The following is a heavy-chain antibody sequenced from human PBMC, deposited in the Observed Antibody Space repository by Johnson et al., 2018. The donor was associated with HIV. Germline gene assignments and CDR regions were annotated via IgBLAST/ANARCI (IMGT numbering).Heavy chain of an antibody. Sequence: QVQLVESGGGLVKPGGSLRLSCAASGFTFSSYAMHWVRQAPGKGLEWVAVISYDGSNEYYADSVKGRFTISRHNSKNTLYLQMNSLRAEDTAVYYCARVRGAFDIWGQGTMVTVSS. V-gene: IGHV3-30-3*01. CDR1: GFTFSSYA. J-gene: IGHJ3*02. CDR2: ISYDGSNE. CDR3: ARVRGAFDI.